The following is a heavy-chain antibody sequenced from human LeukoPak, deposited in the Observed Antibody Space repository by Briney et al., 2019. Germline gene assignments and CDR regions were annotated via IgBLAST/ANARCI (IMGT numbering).Heavy chain of an antibody. J-gene: IGHJ4*02. CDR1: GFAFSTTA. V-gene: IGHV3-23*01. Sequence: GGSLSLSCTASGFAFSTTAVHWVRQAPGKGLEWVSVICGSDGTTYYADSLKGRFTISRYNSKNTLYLHMNNLTADDTAMYYCAKGSSSSCYSAIDYWGQGALVTVSS. CDR2: ICGSDGTT. D-gene: IGHD2-2*01. CDR3: AKGSSSSCYSAIDY.